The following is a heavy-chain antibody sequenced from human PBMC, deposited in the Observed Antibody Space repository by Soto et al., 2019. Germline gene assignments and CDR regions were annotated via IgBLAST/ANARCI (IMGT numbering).Heavy chain of an antibody. Sequence: ASVKVSCKASGYTFTSYYMHWVRQAPGQGLEWMGIINPSGGSTSYAQKFQGRVTMTRDTSTSTVYMEPSSLRSEDTAVYYCAREMTMITFGGVMAHGMDVWGQGTTVTV. CDR3: AREMTMITFGGVMAHGMDV. CDR2: INPSGGST. CDR1: GYTFTSYY. J-gene: IGHJ6*02. D-gene: IGHD3-16*01. V-gene: IGHV1-46*01.